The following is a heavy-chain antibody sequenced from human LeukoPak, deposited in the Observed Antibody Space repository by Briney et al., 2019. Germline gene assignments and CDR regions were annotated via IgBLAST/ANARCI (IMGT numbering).Heavy chain of an antibody. CDR2: IYYDGSNK. J-gene: IGHJ4*02. CDR3: AREGYYDSSGYYYPLYFDY. D-gene: IGHD3-22*01. Sequence: GGSLRLSSAASGFTFSAHGMHWVRQAPGKGLEWVAVIYYDGSNKYYGDAVKGRFTISRDNSKNTLYLQMNSLRAEDTAVYYCAREGYYDSSGYYYPLYFDYWGQGTLVTVSS. V-gene: IGHV3-33*01. CDR1: GFTFSAHG.